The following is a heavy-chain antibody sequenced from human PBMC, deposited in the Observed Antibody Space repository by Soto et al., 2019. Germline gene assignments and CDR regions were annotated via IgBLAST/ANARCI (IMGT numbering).Heavy chain of an antibody. D-gene: IGHD6-19*01. CDR2: ISGSGGTT. J-gene: IGHJ4*02. V-gene: IGHV3-23*01. CDR1: GFTFSSYA. Sequence: PGGSLRLSCAASGFTFSSYAMSWVRQAPGKGLEWVSAISGSGGTTYYADSVKGRFTISRDNSKNTLYLQMSSLRVEDTAVYYCARAVTGWYVVGPFDYWGQGTLVTVSS. CDR3: ARAVTGWYVVGPFDY.